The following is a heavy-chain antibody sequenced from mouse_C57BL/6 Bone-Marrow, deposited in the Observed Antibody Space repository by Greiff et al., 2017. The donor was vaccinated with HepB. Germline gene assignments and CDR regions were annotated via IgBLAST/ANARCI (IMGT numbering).Heavy chain of an antibody. J-gene: IGHJ3*01. Sequence: VQLQQSGAELVRPGASVTLSCKASGYTFTDYEMHWVKQTPVHGLEWIGAIDPETGGTAYNQKFKGKAILTADKSSSTAYMELRSLTSEDSAVYYCTRRYGAWFAYWGQGTLVTVSA. CDR1: GYTFTDYE. CDR2: IDPETGGT. CDR3: TRRYGAWFAY. V-gene: IGHV1-15*01. D-gene: IGHD2-14*01.